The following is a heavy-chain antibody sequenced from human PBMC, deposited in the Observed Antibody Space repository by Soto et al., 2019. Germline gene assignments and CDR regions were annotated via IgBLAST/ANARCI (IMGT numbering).Heavy chain of an antibody. Sequence: GGSLRLSCAASGFTFSSYSMNWVRQAPGKGLEWVSYISSSSSTIYYADSVKGRFTISRDNAKNSLYLQMNSLRDEDTAVYYCAIAYCSGGSCYFESRVAGGLMDVWGQGTTVTVSS. CDR2: ISSSSSTI. D-gene: IGHD2-15*01. CDR1: GFTFSSYS. J-gene: IGHJ6*02. CDR3: AIAYCSGGSCYFESRVAGGLMDV. V-gene: IGHV3-48*02.